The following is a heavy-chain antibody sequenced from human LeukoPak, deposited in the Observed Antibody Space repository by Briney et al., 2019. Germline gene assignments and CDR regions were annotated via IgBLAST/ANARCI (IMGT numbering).Heavy chain of an antibody. CDR1: GFTFSGSA. CDR2: IRSKAD. CDR3: AKFLPWS. D-gene: IGHD3-10*01. J-gene: IGHJ4*02. V-gene: IGHV3-73*01. Sequence: GGSLRLSCAASGFTFSGSAIHWVRQASGKGLEWVGRIRSKADYAASVKGKFTISRDDSKNTAYLQMNSLKTEDTAVYYCAKFLPWSWGQGTLVTVSS.